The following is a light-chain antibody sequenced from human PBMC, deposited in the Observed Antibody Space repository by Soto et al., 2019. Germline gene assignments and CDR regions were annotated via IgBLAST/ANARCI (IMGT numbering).Light chain of an antibody. CDR2: AVS. J-gene: IGLJ2*01. CDR1: SSDVGGYNY. V-gene: IGLV2-8*01. Sequence: QSALTQPPSASGSPGQSVTISCTGTSSDVGGYNYVSWYQQHPGKAPKLMIYAVSERPSGVPDRFSGSKSGNTASLTISGLQAEDEAHYYCSSYTTTNTVLFGGGTKLTVL. CDR3: SSYTTTNTVL.